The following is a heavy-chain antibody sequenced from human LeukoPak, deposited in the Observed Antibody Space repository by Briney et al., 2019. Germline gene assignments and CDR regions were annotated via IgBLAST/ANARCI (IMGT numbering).Heavy chain of an antibody. D-gene: IGHD2-15*01. CDR1: GFTFSNYW. J-gene: IGHJ4*02. Sequence: PGGSLRLSCAASGFTFSNYWMSWVRQAPGKGLEWVSVIYSGGSTYYADSVKGRFTISRDNSKNTLYLQMNSLRAEDTAVYYCASITEGGYCSGGSCYRSDYWGQGTLVTVSS. V-gene: IGHV3-66*01. CDR3: ASITEGGYCSGGSCYRSDY. CDR2: IYSGGST.